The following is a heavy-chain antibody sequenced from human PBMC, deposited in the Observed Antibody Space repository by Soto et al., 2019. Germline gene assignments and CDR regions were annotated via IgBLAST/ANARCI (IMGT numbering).Heavy chain of an antibody. J-gene: IGHJ1*01. CDR2: ICGSGGST. CDR3: AKDGDFWSGYYYRRGYLQH. Sequence: GGSLRLSCAASGFTFSSYAMSWVRQAPGKGLEWVSAICGSGGSTYYADSVKGRFTISRDNSKNTLYLQMNSRRAEDTAVYYCAKDGDFWSGYYYRRGYLQHWGQGTLVTVSS. V-gene: IGHV3-23*01. D-gene: IGHD3-3*01. CDR1: GFTFSSYA.